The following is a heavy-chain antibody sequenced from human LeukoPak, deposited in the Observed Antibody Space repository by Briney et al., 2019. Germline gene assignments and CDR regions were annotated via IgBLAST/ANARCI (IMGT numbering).Heavy chain of an antibody. Sequence: SETLSLTCTVSGGSISSYYWSWTRQPAGKGLEWIGRIYTSGSTNYNPSLKSRVTMSVDTSKNQFSLKLSSVTAADTAVYYCARDGYSGYGWPQYFDYWGQGTLVTVSS. CDR1: GGSISSYY. V-gene: IGHV4-4*07. J-gene: IGHJ4*02. CDR3: ARDGYSGYGWPQYFDY. CDR2: IYTSGST. D-gene: IGHD5-12*01.